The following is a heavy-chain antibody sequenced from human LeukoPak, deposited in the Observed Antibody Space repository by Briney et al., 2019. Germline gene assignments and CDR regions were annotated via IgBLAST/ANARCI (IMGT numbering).Heavy chain of an antibody. J-gene: IGHJ4*02. CDR3: ARPYYDSSGYYYLDY. D-gene: IGHD3-22*01. V-gene: IGHV3-48*03. CDR2: ISLSGDSI. CDR1: GFTFSSYE. Sequence: GGSLRLSCAASGFTFSSYEMNWVRQAPGKGLEWVSYISLSGDSIYYADSVRGRFTISRDNAKNSLYLQMNTLRAEDTAVYYCARPYYDSSGYYYLDYWGQGTLVTVSS.